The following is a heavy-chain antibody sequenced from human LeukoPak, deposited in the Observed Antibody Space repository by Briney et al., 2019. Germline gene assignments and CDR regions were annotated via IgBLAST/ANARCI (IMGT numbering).Heavy chain of an antibody. D-gene: IGHD3-16*01. CDR1: GYSISSGYY. J-gene: IGHJ4*02. CDR2: MYHSGST. Sequence: PSEALSLTCTVSGYSISSGYYWGWIRQPPGKGLEWIGSMYHSGSTYYNPSLKSRVTIPVDTSKNQFSLKLSSVTAADTAVYYCARKQAANTYNHFDYWGQGTLVTVSS. V-gene: IGHV4-38-2*02. CDR3: ARKQAANTYNHFDY.